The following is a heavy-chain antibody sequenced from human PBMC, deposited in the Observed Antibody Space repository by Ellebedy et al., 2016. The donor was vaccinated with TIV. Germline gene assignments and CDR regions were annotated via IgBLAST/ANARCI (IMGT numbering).Heavy chain of an antibody. Sequence: SETLSLTXAVSGDSISSGGYSWSWIRQPPGKGLEWIGYIYHSGETYYNPSLKSRVTISVDRPKNQFSVRLNSVTAADTAVYYCARVRNYYDSSGYYWPYNWFDPWGQGTLVTVSS. J-gene: IGHJ5*02. CDR2: IYHSGET. CDR1: GDSISSGGYS. D-gene: IGHD3-22*01. CDR3: ARVRNYYDSSGYYWPYNWFDP. V-gene: IGHV4-30-2*01.